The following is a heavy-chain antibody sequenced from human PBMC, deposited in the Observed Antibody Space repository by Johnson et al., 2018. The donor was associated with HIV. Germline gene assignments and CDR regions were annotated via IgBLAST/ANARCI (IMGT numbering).Heavy chain of an antibody. Sequence: VQLVESGGGLVQPGRSLRLSCAASGFSFDDYAMHWVRQVPGKGLEWVSGISWNSGSIGYADSVKGRFSISRDNAKNSLYLQMNSLRAEDTALYYCAKVFKVRVAGAFDIWGQGTMVTVSS. CDR1: GFSFDDYA. CDR3: AKVFKVRVAGAFDI. CDR2: ISWNSGSI. J-gene: IGHJ3*02. D-gene: IGHD6-19*01. V-gene: IGHV3-9*01.